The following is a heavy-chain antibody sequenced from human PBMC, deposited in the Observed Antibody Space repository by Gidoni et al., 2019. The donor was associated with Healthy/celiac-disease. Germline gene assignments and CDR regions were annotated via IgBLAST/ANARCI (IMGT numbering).Heavy chain of an antibody. D-gene: IGHD3-22*01. Sequence: QLQLQESGPGLVKPSETLSLTCTVSGGAISSSSYYWGWIRKPPGKVLEWIGSIYYSGRTSSNPSLKSRVTISVDTSKNQFSLKLSSVTAADTAVYYCARLSATVVVFYFDYWGQGTLVTVSS. CDR2: IYYSGRT. CDR1: GGAISSSSYY. J-gene: IGHJ4*02. V-gene: IGHV4-39*01. CDR3: ARLSATVVVFYFDY.